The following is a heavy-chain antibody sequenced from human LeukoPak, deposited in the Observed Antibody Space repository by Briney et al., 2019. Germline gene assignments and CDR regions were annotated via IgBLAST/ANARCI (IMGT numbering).Heavy chain of an antibody. CDR1: GGSISSSTFY. V-gene: IGHV4-39*07. D-gene: IGHD5-18*01. CDR2: IYHSGST. J-gene: IGHJ4*02. Sequence: SETLSLTCTVSGGSISSSTFYWGWIRQPPGKGLEWIGSIYHSGSTYYNPSLKSRVTISVDTSKNQFSLKLSSVPAAATAVYYCARDGQIQLWSTVDYWGQGTLVTVSS. CDR3: ARDGQIQLWSTVDY.